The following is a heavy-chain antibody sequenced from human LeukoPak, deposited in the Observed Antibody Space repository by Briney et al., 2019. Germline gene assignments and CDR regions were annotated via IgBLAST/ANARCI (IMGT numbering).Heavy chain of an antibody. Sequence: SETLSLTCTVSAGSISSYYWSWIRQPPGKGLEWIGYIYYSGSTNYNPSLKSRVTISVDTSKNQFSLKLSSVTAADTAVYYCARAPSRITMVRGNWFDPWGQGTLVTVSS. J-gene: IGHJ5*02. D-gene: IGHD3-10*01. CDR3: ARAPSRITMVRGNWFDP. V-gene: IGHV4-59*12. CDR1: AGSISSYY. CDR2: IYYSGST.